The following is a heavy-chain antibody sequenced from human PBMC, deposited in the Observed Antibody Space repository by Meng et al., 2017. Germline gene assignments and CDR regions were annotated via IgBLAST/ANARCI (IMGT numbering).Heavy chain of an antibody. CDR3: ARTDYGGYWYFDL. J-gene: IGHJ2*01. CDR1: GGSISSGGYS. D-gene: IGHD4-17*01. CDR2: IYHSGST. V-gene: IGHV4-30-2*01. Sequence: QLQLQEAGSGLVKPSQTLSLTCAVSGGSISSGGYSWSWIRQPPGKGLEWIGYIYHSGSTYYNPSLKSRVTISVDRSKNQFSLKLSSVTAADTAVYYCARTDYGGYWYFDLWGRGTLVTVSS.